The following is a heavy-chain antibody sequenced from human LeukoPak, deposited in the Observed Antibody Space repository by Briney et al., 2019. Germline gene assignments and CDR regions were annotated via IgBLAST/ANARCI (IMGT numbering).Heavy chain of an antibody. CDR3: ARVVSGSYYLDAFDI. D-gene: IGHD1-26*01. V-gene: IGHV3-20*04. CDR2: TPRSGGST. CDR1: GFSFDDYG. Sequence: GGSLRLSCAASGFSFDDYGMNWVRQAPGKGLEWVSGTPRSGGSTVYTDSVEGRFAISRDSAKNSLYMQMNSLRAEDTALYYCARVVSGSYYLDAFDIWGQGTMVTVSS. J-gene: IGHJ3*02.